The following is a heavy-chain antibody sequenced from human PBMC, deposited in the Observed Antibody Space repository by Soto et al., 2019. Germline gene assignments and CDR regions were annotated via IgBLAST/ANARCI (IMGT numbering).Heavy chain of an antibody. J-gene: IGHJ6*02. CDR2: TCYRTKWYN. D-gene: IGHD3-10*01. CDR1: GDSVSSNSAA. Sequence: SQTLSLTCAISGDSVSSNSAAWNWIRQSPSRGLEWLGRTCYRTKWYNDYAVSVKSRITINPDTSKNQFSLQLNSVTPEDTAVYYCARSRVAEVVVRGVIIRLASDYYYYGMDVWGQGTTVTVSS. CDR3: ARSRVAEVVVRGVIIRLASDYYYYGMDV. V-gene: IGHV6-1*01.